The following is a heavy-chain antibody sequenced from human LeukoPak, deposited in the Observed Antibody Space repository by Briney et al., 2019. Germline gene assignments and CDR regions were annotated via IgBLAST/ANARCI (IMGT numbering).Heavy chain of an antibody. Sequence: SETLSLTCTVSGGSISSGGYYWSWIRQHPGKGLEWIGYIYYSGSTYYNPSLKSRVTISVDTSKNQFSLKLSSVTAADTAVYHCARERYGDYDFEIIDYWGQGTLVTVSS. CDR1: GGSISSGGYY. V-gene: IGHV4-31*03. CDR2: IYYSGST. CDR3: ARERYGDYDFEIIDY. J-gene: IGHJ4*02. D-gene: IGHD4-17*01.